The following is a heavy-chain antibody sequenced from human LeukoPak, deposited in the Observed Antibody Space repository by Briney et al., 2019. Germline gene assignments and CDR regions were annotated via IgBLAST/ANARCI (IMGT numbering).Heavy chain of an antibody. CDR2: ISSSSSYT. J-gene: IGHJ4*02. CDR3: ARTGYYDSSGYDY. CDR1: GFTFSDYY. D-gene: IGHD3-22*01. V-gene: IGHV3-11*06. Sequence: PGGSLRLSCAASGFTFSDYYMSWIRQAPGKGLEWVSYISSSSSYTNYADSVKGRFTISRDNAKNSLYLQMNSLRAEDTAVYYCARTGYYDSSGYDYWGQGTLVTVSS.